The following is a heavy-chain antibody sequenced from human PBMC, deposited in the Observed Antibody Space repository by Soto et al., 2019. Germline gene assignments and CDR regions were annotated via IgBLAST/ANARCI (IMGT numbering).Heavy chain of an antibody. J-gene: IGHJ5*02. CDR2: IDGSGGIT. V-gene: IGHV3-23*01. Sequence: GSLRLSCAASGFTFGTTDMSWVRQAPGEGLEWVSTIDGSGGITYYADSVKGRFTISRDNSRNTVYLQMNSLRGDDTALYYCVKNSGWFNTRGQGALVTVSS. CDR3: VKNSGWFNT. CDR1: GFTFGTTD. D-gene: IGHD3-10*01.